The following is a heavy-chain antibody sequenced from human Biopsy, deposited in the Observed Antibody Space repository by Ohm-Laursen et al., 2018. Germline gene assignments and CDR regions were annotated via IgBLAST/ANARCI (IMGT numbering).Heavy chain of an antibody. CDR2: IQKDGNGK. J-gene: IGHJ4*02. CDR3: ARGSHYYDGSGFYSFDN. Sequence: GSLRLSCAASGFSVSSYDMNWVRQAPGKGLEWVANIQKDGNGKYYVDSVKGRFTISRDNDKNSLSLQMTNLRAEDTAVYYCARGSHYYDGSGFYSFDNWGQGTLVTVSS. D-gene: IGHD3-22*01. V-gene: IGHV3-7*04. CDR1: GFSVSSYD.